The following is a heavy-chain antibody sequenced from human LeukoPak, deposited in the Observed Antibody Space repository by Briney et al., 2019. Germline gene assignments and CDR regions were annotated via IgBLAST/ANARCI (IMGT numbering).Heavy chain of an antibody. V-gene: IGHV3-48*04. J-gene: IGHJ4*02. D-gene: IGHD2-15*01. CDR2: ISSSSSTI. CDR1: GFTFSSYS. Sequence: GGSLRLSCAASGFTFSSYSMNWVRQAPGEGLEWVSYISSSSSTIYYADSVKGRFTISRDNAKNSLYLQMNSLRAEDTAVYYCAREHCSGGSCYLYYFDYWGQGTLVTVSS. CDR3: AREHCSGGSCYLYYFDY.